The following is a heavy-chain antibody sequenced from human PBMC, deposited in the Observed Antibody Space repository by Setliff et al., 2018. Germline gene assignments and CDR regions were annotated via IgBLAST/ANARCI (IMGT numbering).Heavy chain of an antibody. CDR1: NFSLTSGFF. Sequence: SETLSLTCTVSNFSLTSGFFWAWVRQPPGKGLEWIATVYHRGSPDYKPSLKSRATISVDTSKNHFSLTMTSVTAADTALYFCARGFPVTSYRSHYYMDVWGEGTTVTVSS. D-gene: IGHD4-4*01. CDR3: ARGFPVTSYRSHYYMDV. V-gene: IGHV4-38-2*02. CDR2: VYHRGSP. J-gene: IGHJ6*03.